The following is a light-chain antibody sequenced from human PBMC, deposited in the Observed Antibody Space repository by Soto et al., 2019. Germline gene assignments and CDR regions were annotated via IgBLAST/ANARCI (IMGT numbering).Light chain of an antibody. CDR3: FSYSTSRARI. J-gene: IGLJ2*01. V-gene: IGLV2-14*01. Sequence: QSALTQPASVSGSPGQSITISCTRTRSDVGGYNYVSWYKQRPGKAPKLVIYDVSHRPSGVSNRFFGSKSGNTASLIISGLQAEDEADYYCFSYSTSRARIFGGGTKLTVL. CDR2: DVS. CDR1: RSDVGGYNY.